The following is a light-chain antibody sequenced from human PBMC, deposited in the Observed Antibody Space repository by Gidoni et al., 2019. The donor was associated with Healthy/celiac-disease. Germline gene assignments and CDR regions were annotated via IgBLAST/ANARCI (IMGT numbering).Light chain of an antibody. J-gene: IGKJ4*01. CDR3: QQLNSYPPVT. CDR2: AAS. V-gene: IGKV1-9*01. Sequence: DIQLTKSPSFLSASVGDRVTITCRASQGISSYLAWYQQKPGKAPKLLIYAASTLQSGVPSRFSGSGSGTEFTLTISSLQPEDFATYYCQQLNSYPPVTFXGXTKVEIK. CDR1: QGISSY.